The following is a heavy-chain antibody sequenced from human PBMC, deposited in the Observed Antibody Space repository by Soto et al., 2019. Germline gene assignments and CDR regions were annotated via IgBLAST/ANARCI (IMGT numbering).Heavy chain of an antibody. D-gene: IGHD3-16*01. V-gene: IGHV3-74*01. J-gene: IGHJ4*02. CDR3: ACVIPLGY. CDR2: INSDGSST. CDR1: GFTFSSYW. Sequence: PGGYPRLSCAASGFTFSSYWMHWVRQAPGKGLVWVSRINSDGSSTYYADSVKGRFTISRDNAKNTLYLQMNSLRAEDTAVYYWACVIPLGYWCKGTLLTVFS.